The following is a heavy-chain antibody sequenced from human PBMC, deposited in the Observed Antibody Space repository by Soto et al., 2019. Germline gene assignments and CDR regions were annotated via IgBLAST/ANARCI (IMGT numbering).Heavy chain of an antibody. J-gene: IGHJ4*02. D-gene: IGHD4-17*01. Sequence: GESLKISCKGSGYSFTSYWIGWVRQMPEKGLEWMGIIYPGDSDTRYSPSFQGQVTISANKSISAAYVQWSSLKASDTAKYYGARQRYGVIDYWGQVTLVTVSS. CDR2: IYPGDSDT. CDR1: GYSFTSYW. V-gene: IGHV5-51*01. CDR3: ARQRYGVIDY.